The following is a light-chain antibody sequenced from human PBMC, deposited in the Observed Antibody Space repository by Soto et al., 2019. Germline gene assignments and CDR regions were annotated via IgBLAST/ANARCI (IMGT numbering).Light chain of an antibody. CDR2: GAS. CDR3: QQYGSLRT. V-gene: IGKV3-20*01. Sequence: EIVLTQSPGTLSLSPGERATLSCRASQSVSSSYLAWYQQKPGQAPRLLIYGASSRATGIPDRFSGSGSGTDFTLTISRLEPEDFAVYYCQQYGSLRTFGQGTKVDSK. J-gene: IGKJ1*01. CDR1: QSVSSSY.